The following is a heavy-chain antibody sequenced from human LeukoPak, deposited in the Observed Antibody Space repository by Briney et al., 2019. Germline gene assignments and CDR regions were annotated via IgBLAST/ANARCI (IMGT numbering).Heavy chain of an antibody. CDR1: GFTVSSNY. V-gene: IGHV3-66*01. J-gene: IGHJ5*02. CDR3: ARAHYYDSSGYWFDP. CDR2: IYSGGST. Sequence: GGSLRLSCAASGFTVSSNYMSWVRQAPGKGLEWVSVIYSGGSTYYADSVKGRFTISRDNAKNSLSLQMNSLRPEDTAVYYCARAHYYDSSGYWFDPWGQGTLVTVSS. D-gene: IGHD3-22*01.